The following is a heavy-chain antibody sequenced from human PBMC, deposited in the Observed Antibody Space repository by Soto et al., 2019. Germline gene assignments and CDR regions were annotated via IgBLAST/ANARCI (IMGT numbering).Heavy chain of an antibody. D-gene: IGHD6-19*01. V-gene: IGHV3-11*06. CDR1: GFTFSDYY. CDR2: ISSSSSYT. CDR3: ARVTAVAGGKGEFDY. J-gene: IGHJ4*02. Sequence: GGSLRLSCAASGFTFSDYYMSWIRQAPGKGLEWVSYISSSSSYTNYADSVKGRFTISRDNAKNSLYLQMNSLRAEDTAVYYCARVTAVAGGKGEFDYWGQGTLVTVSS.